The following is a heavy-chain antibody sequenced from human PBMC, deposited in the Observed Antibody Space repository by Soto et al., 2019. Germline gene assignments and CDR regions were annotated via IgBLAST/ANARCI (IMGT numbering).Heavy chain of an antibody. D-gene: IGHD3-10*01. J-gene: IGHJ1*01. Sequence: QVQLVESGGGVVQPGRSLRLSCAASGFTFSTYAMHWVRQAPGKGLEWVAVISYDGRNKYYVDSVKGRFTISRDNFKNTVYLQMNSLRAEDTAVYYCARDELWLGESFPTDWGQGTLVTVSS. CDR2: ISYDGRNK. CDR3: ARDELWLGESFPTD. V-gene: IGHV3-30*04. CDR1: GFTFSTYA.